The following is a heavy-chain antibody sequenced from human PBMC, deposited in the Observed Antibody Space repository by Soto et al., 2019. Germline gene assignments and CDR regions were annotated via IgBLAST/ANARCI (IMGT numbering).Heavy chain of an antibody. CDR1: GFTFGDYY. CDR2: IGNRGTGI. Sequence: QVQLVESGGGLVKPGGSLRLSCAASGFTFGDYYMTWIRQAPGKGLEWVSFIGNRGTGIYYAVSVKGRFSIFRDNAKNSLYLQMNSLRAEETAMYYCARDLRAVGMASRFDPWGQGTLVTVSS. V-gene: IGHV3-11*01. J-gene: IGHJ5*02. CDR3: ARDLRAVGMASRFDP. D-gene: IGHD6-13*01.